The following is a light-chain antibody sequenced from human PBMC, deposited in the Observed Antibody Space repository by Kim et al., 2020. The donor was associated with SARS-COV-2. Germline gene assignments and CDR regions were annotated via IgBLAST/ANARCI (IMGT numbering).Light chain of an antibody. CDR3: QRYVRAPWT. J-gene: IGKJ1*01. Sequence: AAVGDRVTITCRASQGISNFLAWYQQKPGKVPELLIYAASTLQSGVPSRFSGSGSGTDFTLTISSLQPEDGATYYCQRYVRAPWTFGQGTKVDIK. CDR1: QGISNF. CDR2: AAS. V-gene: IGKV1-27*01.